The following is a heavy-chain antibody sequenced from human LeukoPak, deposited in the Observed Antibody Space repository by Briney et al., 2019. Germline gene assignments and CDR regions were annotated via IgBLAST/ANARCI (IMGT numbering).Heavy chain of an antibody. V-gene: IGHV4-34*01. CDR3: AGDQYLALKS. J-gene: IGHJ5*02. CDR1: GGSFSDYY. D-gene: IGHD2-2*01. Sequence: TSETLSLTCAVYGGSFSDYYWSWIRQSPGKGLEWIGEISPSGSTNYKTSPKSRVTISMDTSKNQFSLRLNSVTAADTAVYYCAGDQYLALKSWGQGTLVTVSS. CDR2: ISPSGST.